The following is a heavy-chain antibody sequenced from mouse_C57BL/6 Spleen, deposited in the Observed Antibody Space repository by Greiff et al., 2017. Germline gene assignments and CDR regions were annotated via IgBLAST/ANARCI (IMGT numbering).Heavy chain of an antibody. CDR1: GYAFSSYW. CDR3: ARSSSYYYAMDY. V-gene: IGHV1-80*01. J-gene: IGHJ4*01. D-gene: IGHD3-2*02. Sequence: QVQLQQSGAELVKPGASVKISCKASGYAFSSYWMNWVKQRPGKGLAWIGQIYPGDGDTNYNGKFKGKATLTADKSSSTAYMQLSSLTSEDSAVYFCARSSSYYYAMDYWGQGTSVTVSS. CDR2: IYPGDGDT.